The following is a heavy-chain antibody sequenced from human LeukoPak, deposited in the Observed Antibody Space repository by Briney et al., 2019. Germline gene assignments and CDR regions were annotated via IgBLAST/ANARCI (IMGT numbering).Heavy chain of an antibody. Sequence: GGSLRLSCGASGFTFSSYSMNWVRQAPGKGRGWVSSISIRSSYRSYADLVKSRFTISRDNAKNSLYLQMNSLRAEDTAVYYCARNAPYNWNDEGAYYFDYWGQGTLVTVSS. D-gene: IGHD1-20*01. CDR3: ARNAPYNWNDEGAYYFDY. CDR1: GFTFSSYS. CDR2: ISIRSSYR. J-gene: IGHJ4*02. V-gene: IGHV3-21*01.